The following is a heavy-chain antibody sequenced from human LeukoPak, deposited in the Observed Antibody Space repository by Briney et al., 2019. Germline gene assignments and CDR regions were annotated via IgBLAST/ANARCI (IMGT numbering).Heavy chain of an antibody. V-gene: IGHV5-51*01. J-gene: IGHJ4*02. CDR2: IYPGDSDT. Sequence: GESLKISCKGSGYIFTHNWIGWVRQMPGKGLEWMGIIYPGDSDTRYSPSFEGQVTISVDKSISTAYLQWSSLKASDSAMYYCARQTRDGSGSRGYSFDFWGQGTLVTVSS. D-gene: IGHD3-10*01. CDR1: GYIFTHNW. CDR3: ARQTRDGSGSRGYSFDF.